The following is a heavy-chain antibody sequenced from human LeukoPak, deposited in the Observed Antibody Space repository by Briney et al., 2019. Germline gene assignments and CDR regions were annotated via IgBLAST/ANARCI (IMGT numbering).Heavy chain of an antibody. Sequence: PSETLSLTCTVSGGTISSYYWNWIWHPPGKGLERIGYIHYSGSTKYNPSLKSRVTISVDTSKNQFSLKLSSVTAADTAVYYCARWYSSGWAFDYWGQGTLVTVSS. CDR2: IHYSGST. D-gene: IGHD6-19*01. V-gene: IGHV4-59*08. CDR3: ARWYSSGWAFDY. J-gene: IGHJ4*02. CDR1: GGTISSYY.